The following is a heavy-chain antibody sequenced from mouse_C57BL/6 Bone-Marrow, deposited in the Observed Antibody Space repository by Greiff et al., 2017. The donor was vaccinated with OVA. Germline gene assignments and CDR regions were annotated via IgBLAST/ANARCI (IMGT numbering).Heavy chain of an antibody. CDR2: ISDGGSYT. V-gene: IGHV5-4*01. D-gene: IGHD1-1*01. J-gene: IGHJ3*01. CDR3: AREGSSPWFAY. Sequence: DVMLVESGGGLVKPGGSLKLSCAASGFTFSSYALSWVRQTPEKRLEWVANISDGGSYTYYPDNVKGRFTISRDNAKNNLYLQMSHLKSEDTAMYYCAREGSSPWFAYWGQGTLVTVSA. CDR1: GFTFSSYA.